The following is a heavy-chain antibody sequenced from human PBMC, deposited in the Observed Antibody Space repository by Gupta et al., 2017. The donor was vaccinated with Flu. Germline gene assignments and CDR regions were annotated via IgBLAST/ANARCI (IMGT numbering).Heavy chain of an antibody. V-gene: IGHV4-39*03. J-gene: IGHJ4*02. D-gene: IGHD6-6*01. CDR1: SISDSDYY. Sequence: SISDSDYYWGWVRQPPGKGLEWIGSIYYSGATDEKPSLKSRVTMSVERSKNQISLRLSSVNAADTAMYYCVSEYRGWSHANWGQGTLVTVSS. CDR2: IYYSGAT. CDR3: VSEYRGWSHAN.